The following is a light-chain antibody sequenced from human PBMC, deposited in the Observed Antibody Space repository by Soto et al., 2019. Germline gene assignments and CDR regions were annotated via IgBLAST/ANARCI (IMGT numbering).Light chain of an antibody. CDR2: EAT. CDR3: CSYANIYILV. CDR1: SSDVGGNNL. Sequence: QSALSQPASVSGSPGQSITIPCTGSSSDVGGNNLVSWYQQHPGKAPKVMIYEATKRPSGVSNRFSGYKSGNTASLTISGLQAEDEADYYCCSYANIYILVFGGGTKLTVL. J-gene: IGLJ3*02. V-gene: IGLV2-23*01.